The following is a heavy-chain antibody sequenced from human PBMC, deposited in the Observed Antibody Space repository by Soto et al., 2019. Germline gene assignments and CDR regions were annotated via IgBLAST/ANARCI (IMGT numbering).Heavy chain of an antibody. CDR2: ISDSGGST. CDR3: AKADYGDYGFDY. V-gene: IGHV3-23*01. D-gene: IGHD4-17*01. Sequence: GGSLRLSCAASGITFISYAMSWVRQAPGKGLEWVSGISDSGGSTYYADSVKGRFTISRDNSKNTLYLQMNSLRAEDTAVYYCAKADYGDYGFDYWGQGTLVTVSS. J-gene: IGHJ4*02. CDR1: GITFISYA.